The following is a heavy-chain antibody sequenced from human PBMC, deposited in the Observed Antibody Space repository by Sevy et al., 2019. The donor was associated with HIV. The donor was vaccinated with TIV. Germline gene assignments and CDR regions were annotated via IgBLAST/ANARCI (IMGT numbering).Heavy chain of an antibody. V-gene: IGHV1-18*04. D-gene: IGHD3-10*01. CDR3: ARVPTYYYGSATYFDY. CDR2: IGVYNGNA. CDR1: GYNSASDG. Sequence: ASVKVSCKASGYNSASDGFSWVRQAPGQGLEWMGWIGVYNGNAKYAQVFQDRFTMTTDTSTSTAYMELRSLRSDDTAVYYCARVPTYYYGSATYFDYWGQGTLVTVSS. J-gene: IGHJ4*02.